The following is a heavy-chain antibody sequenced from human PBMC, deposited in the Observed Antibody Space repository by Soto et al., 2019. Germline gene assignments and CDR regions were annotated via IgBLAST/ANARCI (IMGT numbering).Heavy chain of an antibody. J-gene: IGHJ4*02. CDR2: IYHSGSA. V-gene: IGHV4-59*01. Sequence: LSLTCTVSGDSITSGSYWGWIRQPPGMGLQQIGYIYHSGSAAYNPSLESRVTLSVDTSKNPFSPKLTYVTAADTAVYFCARARAGMPALAIDYSGPALLVTVSS. D-gene: IGHD5-12*01. CDR3: ARARAGMPALAIDY. CDR1: GDSITSGSY.